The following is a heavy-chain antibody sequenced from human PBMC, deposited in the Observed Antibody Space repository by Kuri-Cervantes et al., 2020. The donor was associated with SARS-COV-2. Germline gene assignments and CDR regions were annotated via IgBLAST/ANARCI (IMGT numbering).Heavy chain of an antibody. CDR2: IKQDGSEK. CDR1: GFTFSSYW. V-gene: IGHV3-7*01. Sequence: GGSLRLSCAASGFTFSSYWMSWVRQAPGKGLEWVANIKQDGSEKYYVDSVKGRFTISRDNAKNSLYLQMNSLRAEDTAVYYCARELAVLSVPASIFEGGPDWSDPWGQGTLVTVSS. CDR3: ARELAVLSVPASIFEGGPDWSDP. D-gene: IGHD2-2*02. J-gene: IGHJ5*02.